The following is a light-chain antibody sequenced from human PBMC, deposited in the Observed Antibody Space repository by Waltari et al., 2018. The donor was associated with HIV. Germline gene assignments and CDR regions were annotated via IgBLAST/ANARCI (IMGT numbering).Light chain of an antibody. Sequence: DIQLTQSPSFLSASVGDRVTITCRASQNIYSYLAWYQQKPGWAPQVLIYATSTLQSGVPSRFSGSGSGTECALTITNLQPDDFATYYWQQVNGYPLTFGGGTKVEIK. V-gene: IGKV1-9*01. CDR2: ATS. J-gene: IGKJ4*01. CDR1: QNIYSY. CDR3: QQVNGYPLT.